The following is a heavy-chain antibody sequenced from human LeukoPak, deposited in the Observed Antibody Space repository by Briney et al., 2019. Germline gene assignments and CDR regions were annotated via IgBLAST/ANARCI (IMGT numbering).Heavy chain of an antibody. CDR2: IYPGDSDT. J-gene: IGHJ3*01. V-gene: IGHV5-51*01. Sequence: GESLKITCKASGYSFSTYWIGWVRQMPGKGLEWMGIIYPGDSDTRYSPSFQGQVTMSADKSISTAYLQWSSLQASDTAMYYCARLRYWCKSNFPKRPEDGFEGWGQGTMVTASS. D-gene: IGHD2-8*01. CDR3: ARLRYWCKSNFPKRPEDGFEG. CDR1: GYSFSTYW.